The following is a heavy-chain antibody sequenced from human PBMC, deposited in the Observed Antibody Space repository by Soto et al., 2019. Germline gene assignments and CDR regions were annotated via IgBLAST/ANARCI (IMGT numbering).Heavy chain of an antibody. Sequence: SQTLSLTCAISGDSVSSNSAALNWISPSPSRGLEWLGRTYYKSKWNNDSALSVKSRITINPDTSKNQFSLHLYSVTPEDTAVYYCTGITWFRGMDVWGQGTPVTVSS. V-gene: IGHV6-1*01. CDR1: GDSVSSNSAA. J-gene: IGHJ6*02. CDR2: TYYKSKWNN. D-gene: IGHD3-10*01. CDR3: TGITWFRGMDV.